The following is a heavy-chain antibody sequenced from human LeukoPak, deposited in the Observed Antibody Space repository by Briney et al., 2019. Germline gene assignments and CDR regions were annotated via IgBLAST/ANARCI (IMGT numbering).Heavy chain of an antibody. D-gene: IGHD5-18*01. CDR3: ARGGYSYGYRARWFDP. Sequence: PSETLSLTCTVSGYSISSGYYWGWIRQPPGKGLEWIGSIYHSGSTYYNPSLKSRVTISVDTSKNQFSLKLSSVTAADTAVYYCARGGYSYGYRARWFDPWGQGTLVTVSS. CDR2: IYHSGST. J-gene: IGHJ5*02. CDR1: GYSISSGYY. V-gene: IGHV4-38-2*02.